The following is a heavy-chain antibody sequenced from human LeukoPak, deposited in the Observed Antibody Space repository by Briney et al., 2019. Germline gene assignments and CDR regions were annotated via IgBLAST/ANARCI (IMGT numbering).Heavy chain of an antibody. Sequence: ASVKVSCKASGYAFSRITISWVRQAPGQGLEWMGWISLYNGNTNYAQKFQGSVTMTRDTSTTTVSMELRSLRSDDTAVYYCASPSSSYRDAFDNWGLGTMVTVSS. V-gene: IGHV1-18*01. CDR1: GYAFSRIT. D-gene: IGHD6-13*01. J-gene: IGHJ3*02. CDR3: ASPSSSYRDAFDN. CDR2: ISLYNGNT.